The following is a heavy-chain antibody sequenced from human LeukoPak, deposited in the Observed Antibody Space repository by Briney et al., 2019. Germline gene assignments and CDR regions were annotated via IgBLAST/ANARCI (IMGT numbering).Heavy chain of an antibody. J-gene: IGHJ6*04. D-gene: IGHD3-10*01. CDR3: ARVGLLWFGEPLDGMDV. CDR1: AGSTSSGDYY. V-gene: IGHV4-30-4*01. CDR2: IYYSGST. Sequence: SQTLSLTCTVSAGSTSSGDYYWSWIRQPPGKGPEWIGHIYYSGSTYYNPSLKSRVTISVDTSKNQFSLKLSSVTAADTAVYYCARVGLLWFGEPLDGMDVWGKGTTVTVSS.